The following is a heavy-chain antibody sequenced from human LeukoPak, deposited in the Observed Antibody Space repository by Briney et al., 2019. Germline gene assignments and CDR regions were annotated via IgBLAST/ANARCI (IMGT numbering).Heavy chain of an antibody. Sequence: ASVKVSCKVSRYTLAELSMHWVRQAPGKGLEWMGGFDPEDGETIYAQKFQGRVTMTEDTSTDTAYMELSSLRSEDTAVYYCATDRTSCCYDAFDIWGQGTMVTVSS. V-gene: IGHV1-24*01. CDR1: RYTLAELS. J-gene: IGHJ3*02. D-gene: IGHD2-2*01. CDR3: ATDRTSCCYDAFDI. CDR2: FDPEDGET.